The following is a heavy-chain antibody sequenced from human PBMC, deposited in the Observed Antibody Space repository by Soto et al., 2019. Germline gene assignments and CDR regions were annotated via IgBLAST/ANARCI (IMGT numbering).Heavy chain of an antibody. D-gene: IGHD6-13*01. J-gene: IGHJ6*02. CDR1: GGTFSSYA. CDR3: ARVHAMAAAKLSLYYYYYGMDV. V-gene: IGHV1-69*13. CDR2: IIPIFGTA. Sequence: SVKVSCKASGGTFSSYAISWVREVPGQGLEWLGGIIPIFGTANYAQKFRGRVTITADESTSTAYMELSSLRSEDTAVYYCARVHAMAAAKLSLYYYYYGMDVWGQGTTVTVSS.